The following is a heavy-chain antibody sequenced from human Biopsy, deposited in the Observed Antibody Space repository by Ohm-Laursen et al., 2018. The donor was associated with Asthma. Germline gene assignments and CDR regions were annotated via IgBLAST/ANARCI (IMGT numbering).Heavy chain of an antibody. Sequence: ASVKVSCKLSGYSLTDLSMHWVLQAPGQGLEWMGGHDHEEGGTVNARRFQGRVTMTEDTSTGTAYMELSSLSSDDTAVYYCASDFPKDYVRYNFQFWGQGTLVTVSS. J-gene: IGHJ4*01. CDR1: GYSLTDLS. V-gene: IGHV1-24*01. CDR3: ASDFPKDYVRYNFQF. CDR2: HDHEEGGT. D-gene: IGHD4-17*01.